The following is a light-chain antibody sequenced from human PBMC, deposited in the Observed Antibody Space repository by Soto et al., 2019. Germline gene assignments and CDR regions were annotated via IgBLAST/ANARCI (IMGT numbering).Light chain of an antibody. V-gene: IGKV3-15*01. CDR2: GAS. CDR3: QQYDKWPT. CDR1: QSVSSN. J-gene: IGKJ3*01. Sequence: EIVMTQSPATLSVSPGERATLSCRASQSVSSNLAWYQQRPGQTPRLLIYGASTRATGIPARFSGSGSGTEFTLTISSLQSEDFAVYYCQQYDKWPTCGPGTKVDIK.